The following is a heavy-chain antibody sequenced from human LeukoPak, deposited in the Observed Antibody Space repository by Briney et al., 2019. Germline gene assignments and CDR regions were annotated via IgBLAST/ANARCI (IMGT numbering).Heavy chain of an antibody. J-gene: IGHJ5*02. CDR3: ASPRGTMVRGVIKSPWFDP. D-gene: IGHD3-10*01. CDR1: GFTFSSYE. CDR2: ISSSGSTI. Sequence: GGSLRLSCAASGFTFSSYEMNWVRQAPGKGLEWVSYISSSGSTIYYADSVKGRFTISRDNAKNSLYLQMNSLRAEDTAVYYCASPRGTMVRGVIKSPWFDPWGQGTLVTVSS. V-gene: IGHV3-48*03.